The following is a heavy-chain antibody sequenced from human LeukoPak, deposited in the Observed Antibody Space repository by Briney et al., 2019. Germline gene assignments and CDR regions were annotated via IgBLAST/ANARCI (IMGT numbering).Heavy chain of an antibody. CDR1: GFTFSRYG. Sequence: GGSLRLSCVASGFTFSRYGMHWVRQAPGKGLEWVAVILLDGSKEFYTDSVKGRFTISRDNSKNMLYLQMNSLRAEDTALYYCAKDLEPSYYGSGSYPNPPDYWGQGTLVTVSS. CDR2: ILLDGSKE. D-gene: IGHD3-10*01. CDR3: AKDLEPSYYGSGSYPNPPDY. V-gene: IGHV3-33*06. J-gene: IGHJ4*02.